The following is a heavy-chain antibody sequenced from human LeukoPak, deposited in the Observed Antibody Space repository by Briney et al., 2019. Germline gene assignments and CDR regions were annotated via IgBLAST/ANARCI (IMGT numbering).Heavy chain of an antibody. CDR2: ISDSGDST. D-gene: IGHD7-27*01. Sequence: GGSLRLSCAASGFTFRIYAMNWVRHAPGKRLEWVSGISDSGDSTYYADSVKGRFTISKDNSNNTLYLQMNSLRADDTAVYYCAKGDWGDYWGQGTLVTVSS. J-gene: IGHJ4*02. CDR3: AKGDWGDY. CDR1: GFTFRIYA. V-gene: IGHV3-23*01.